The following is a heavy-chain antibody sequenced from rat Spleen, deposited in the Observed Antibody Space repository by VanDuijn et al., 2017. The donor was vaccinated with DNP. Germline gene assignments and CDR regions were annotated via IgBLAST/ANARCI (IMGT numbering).Heavy chain of an antibody. CDR3: ARQRWYYSGEGMDY. V-gene: IGHV5-58*01. CDR2: IKPDGGGA. D-gene: IGHD1-1*01. CDR1: GFPFNNYW. J-gene: IGHJ2*01. Sequence: EVELVETGGGLVQPGRSLKLSCVTSGFPFNNYWMYWIRRAPGKGLEWVASIKPDGGGADYSDSVKGRFTISRDNAESTGYLIMDSLRSEDTATYYCARQRWYYSGEGMDYWGQGVMVTVSS.